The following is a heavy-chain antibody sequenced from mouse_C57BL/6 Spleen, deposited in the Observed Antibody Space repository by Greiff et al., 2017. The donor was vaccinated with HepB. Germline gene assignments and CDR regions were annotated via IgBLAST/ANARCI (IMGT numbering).Heavy chain of an antibody. CDR1: GYTFTSYW. D-gene: IGHD3-2*02. CDR2: IDPSDSYT. Sequence: QVHVKQPGAELVRPGTSVKLSCKASGYTFTSYWMHWVKQRPGQGLEWIGVIDPSDSYTNYNQKFKGKATLTVDTSSSTAYMQLSSLTSEDSAVYYCARGGYNGGYFDYWGQGTTLTVSS. J-gene: IGHJ2*01. CDR3: ARGGYNGGYFDY. V-gene: IGHV1-59*01.